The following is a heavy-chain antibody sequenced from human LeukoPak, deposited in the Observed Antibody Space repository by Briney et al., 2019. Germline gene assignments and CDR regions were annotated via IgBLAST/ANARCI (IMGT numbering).Heavy chain of an antibody. V-gene: IGHV3-48*02. CDR2: ISGSSSTI. CDR1: RFPFSSYS. D-gene: IGHD3-16*02. J-gene: IGHJ4*02. Sequence: GGSLRLSCAASRFPFSSYSMNWVRQAPGKGLEWVSFISGSSSTIYYADSVKGLFTISRDTAKNSLYLQMNSLRDEDTAMYYCARDLSRSRPFDYWGQGTLVTVSS. CDR3: ARDLSRSRPFDY.